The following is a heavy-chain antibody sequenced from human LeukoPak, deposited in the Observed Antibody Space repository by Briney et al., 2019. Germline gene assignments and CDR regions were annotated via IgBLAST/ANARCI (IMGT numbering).Heavy chain of an antibody. Sequence: GGTLRLSCSASGFTFSNYAMHWVRQAPGKGLEWVSSISSSSSYIYYADSVKGRFTISRDNAKNSLYLQMISLRAEDTAVYYCARDLSVGAKPDLGFDYWGQGTLVTVSS. V-gene: IGHV3-21*01. D-gene: IGHD1-26*01. J-gene: IGHJ4*02. CDR2: ISSSSSYI. CDR3: ARDLSVGAKPDLGFDY. CDR1: GFTFSNYA.